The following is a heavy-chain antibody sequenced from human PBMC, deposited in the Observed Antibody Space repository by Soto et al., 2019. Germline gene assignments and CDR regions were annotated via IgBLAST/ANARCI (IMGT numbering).Heavy chain of an antibody. Sequence: LRLSCAASGFTFSSYAMSWVRQAPGKGLEWVSAISGSGGSTYYADSVKGRFTISRDNSKNTLYLQMNSLRAEDTAVYYCAKDAFLYCSSTSCYDAFDIWGQGTMVTVSS. CDR2: ISGSGGST. J-gene: IGHJ3*02. V-gene: IGHV3-23*01. CDR3: AKDAFLYCSSTSCYDAFDI. CDR1: GFTFSSYA. D-gene: IGHD2-2*01.